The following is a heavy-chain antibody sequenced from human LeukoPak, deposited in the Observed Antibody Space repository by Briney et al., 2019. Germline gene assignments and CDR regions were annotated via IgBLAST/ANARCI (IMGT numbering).Heavy chain of an antibody. CDR1: GGSISSSSYY. CDR2: IYYSGST. D-gene: IGHD6-13*01. CDR3: ARRAAAFYFDY. Sequence: SETLSLTCTASGGSISSSSYYWGWIRQPRGKGLEWIGSIYYSGSTYYNPSLKSRVTISVDTSKNQFSLKLSSVTAADTAVYYCARRAAAFYFDYWGQGTLVTVSS. J-gene: IGHJ4*02. V-gene: IGHV4-39*01.